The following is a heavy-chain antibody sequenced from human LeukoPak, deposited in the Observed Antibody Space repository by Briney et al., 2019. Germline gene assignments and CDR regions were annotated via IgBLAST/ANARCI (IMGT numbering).Heavy chain of an antibody. J-gene: IGHJ4*02. CDR3: ARDTAMVMKSTYYFDY. V-gene: IGHV1-69*13. CDR1: GGTFSSYA. CDR2: IIPIFGTA. D-gene: IGHD5-18*01. Sequence: SVKVSCKASGGTFSSYAISWARQAPGQGLEWMGGIIPIFGTANYAQKFQGRVTITADESTSTACMELSSLRSEDTAVYYCARDTAMVMKSTYYFDYWGQGTLVTVSS.